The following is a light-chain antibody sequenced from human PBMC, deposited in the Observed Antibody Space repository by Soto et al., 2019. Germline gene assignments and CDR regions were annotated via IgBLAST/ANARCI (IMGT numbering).Light chain of an antibody. CDR1: SSNIGSNY. J-gene: IGLJ2*01. CDR3: AAWDDSLSGPV. Sequence: QSVLTQPPSASGTPGQRVTISCSGSSSNIGSNYVYWYQQLPGTAPKLLIYRKNQRPSGVPDRFSGSKSGTSASLAISGLRSEDEAYYYCAAWDDSLSGPVFGGGTKLTVL. V-gene: IGLV1-47*01. CDR2: RKN.